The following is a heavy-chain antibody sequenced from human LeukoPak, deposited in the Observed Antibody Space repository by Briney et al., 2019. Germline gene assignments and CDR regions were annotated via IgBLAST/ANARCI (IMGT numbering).Heavy chain of an antibody. D-gene: IGHD2-2*01. V-gene: IGHV3-21*01. CDR3: AREGFGYCSSTSCRPSDY. J-gene: IGHJ4*02. CDR1: GFTFSSYS. Sequence: GGSLRLSCAASGFTFSSYSMNWVRQAPGKGLEWVSSISSSSSYIYYADSVKGRFTISRDNAKNSLYLQMNSLRAEDTAVYYCAREGFGYCSSTSCRPSDYWGQGTLVTVSS. CDR2: ISSSSSYI.